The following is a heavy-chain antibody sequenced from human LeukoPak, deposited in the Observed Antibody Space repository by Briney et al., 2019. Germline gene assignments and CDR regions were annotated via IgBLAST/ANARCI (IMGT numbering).Heavy chain of an antibody. CDR2: ISSSSYI. CDR3: ARRAGAYSHPYGY. CDR1: GFTFSSYS. J-gene: IGHJ4*02. D-gene: IGHD4/OR15-4a*01. Sequence: PGGSLRLSCAASGFTFSSYSMNWVRQAPGKGLEWVSSISSSSYIYYADSVKGRFTISRDNAKNSLYLQMNSLRAEDTALYYCARRAGAYSHPYGYWGQGTLVTVSS. V-gene: IGHV3-21*04.